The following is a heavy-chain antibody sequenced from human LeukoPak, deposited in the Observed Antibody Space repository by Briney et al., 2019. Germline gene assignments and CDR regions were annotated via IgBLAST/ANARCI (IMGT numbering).Heavy chain of an antibody. CDR3: ASRVNYYGLR. V-gene: IGHV4-31*03. Sequence: SETLSLTCTVSGGSLRSGGYYWSWIRQHPGKGLEWVGYIYYSGSTYYNPSLKSRVTISVDTSKNQFSLKLSSVTAADTAVYYCASRVNYYGLRWGQGTRVTVSS. J-gene: IGHJ4*02. D-gene: IGHD3-10*01. CDR1: GGSLRSGGYY. CDR2: IYYSGST.